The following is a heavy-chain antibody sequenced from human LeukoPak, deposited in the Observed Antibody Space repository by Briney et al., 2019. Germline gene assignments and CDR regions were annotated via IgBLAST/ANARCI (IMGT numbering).Heavy chain of an antibody. CDR1: GESFTGFY. CDR3: ASTTTSWPHYYYYGMDV. CDR2: INQSGST. V-gene: IGHV4-34*01. D-gene: IGHD2-2*01. J-gene: IGHJ6*02. Sequence: SETLSLTCAVYGESFTGFYWSWIRQPPGKGLEWIGEINQSGSTNYNPSLKSRITISLDTSKNQFSLKLTSVTAADTAIYYCASTTTSWPHYYYYGMDVWGQGTTVTVSS.